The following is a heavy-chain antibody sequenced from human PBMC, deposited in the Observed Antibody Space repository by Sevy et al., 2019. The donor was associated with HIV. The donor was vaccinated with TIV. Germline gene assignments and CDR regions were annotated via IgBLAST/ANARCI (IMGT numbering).Heavy chain of an antibody. CDR2: ISSSGSTI. V-gene: IGHV3-11*01. D-gene: IGHD4-17*01. J-gene: IGHJ3*02. Sequence: GGSLRLSCAASGFTFSDYYMSWIRQAPGKGLEWVSYISSSGSTIYYADSVKGRFTISRDNAKNSLYLQMNSLGAEDTAVYYCARDSNDVQTTVTTDAFDIWGQGTMVTVSS. CDR1: GFTFSDYY. CDR3: ARDSNDVQTTVTTDAFDI.